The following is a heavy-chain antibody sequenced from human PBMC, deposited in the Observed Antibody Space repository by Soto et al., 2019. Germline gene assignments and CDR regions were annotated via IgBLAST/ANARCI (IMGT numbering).Heavy chain of an antibody. J-gene: IGHJ6*02. CDR2: IHSHSGST. CDR3: ARPGDAYGLDV. CDR1: GGSIRSSDYY. Sequence: SETLSLTCTVSGGSIRSSDYYWAWIRQPPGKGLEWIASIHSHSGSTYYDPSLKGRVLISVDTSKNHFSLNLSSVTAADTAVYYCARPGDAYGLDVWGQGTTVTVYS. V-gene: IGHV4-39*01. D-gene: IGHD2-21*02.